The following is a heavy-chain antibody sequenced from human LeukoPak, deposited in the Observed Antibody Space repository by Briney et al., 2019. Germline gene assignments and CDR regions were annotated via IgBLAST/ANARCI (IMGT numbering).Heavy chain of an antibody. V-gene: IGHV3-30*18. Sequence: PGGSLRLSCAASGFTFSSYGMHWVRQAPGKGLEWVAVISYDGSNKYYADSVKGRFTISRDNSKNTLYLQMNSLRAEDTAVYYCVKECLVIINYYFDYWGQGTLVTVSS. CDR3: VKECLVIINYYFDY. D-gene: IGHD3-22*01. J-gene: IGHJ4*02. CDR2: ISYDGSNK. CDR1: GFTFSSYG.